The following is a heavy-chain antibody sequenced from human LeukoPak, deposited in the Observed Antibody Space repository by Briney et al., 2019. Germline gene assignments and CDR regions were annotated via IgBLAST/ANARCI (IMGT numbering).Heavy chain of an antibody. CDR3: ARNQEIDYYDSSGFYWGVEY. Sequence: GGSLRLSCAASGFTFSAYSMNWVRQAPGKGLEWVSFISGGGGTIYYADSVKGRFTISRDDAKNSLHLQMDSLRVEDTAVYYCARNQEIDYYDSSGFYWGVEYWGQGTLVTVSS. V-gene: IGHV3-48*01. D-gene: IGHD3-22*01. J-gene: IGHJ4*02. CDR2: ISGGGGTI. CDR1: GFTFSAYS.